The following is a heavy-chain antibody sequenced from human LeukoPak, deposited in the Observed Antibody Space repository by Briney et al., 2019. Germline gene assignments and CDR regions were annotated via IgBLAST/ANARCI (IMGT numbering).Heavy chain of an antibody. CDR2: INHSGST. CDR1: GGSFSGYY. CDR3: ARGGYNWNYRDFDY. J-gene: IGHJ4*02. D-gene: IGHD1-7*01. Sequence: SETLSLTCAVYGGSFSGYYWSWIRQPPGKGLERIGEINHSGSTNYNPSLKSRVTISVDTSKNQFSLKLSSVTAADTAVYYCARGGYNWNYRDFDYWGQGALVTVSS. V-gene: IGHV4-34*01.